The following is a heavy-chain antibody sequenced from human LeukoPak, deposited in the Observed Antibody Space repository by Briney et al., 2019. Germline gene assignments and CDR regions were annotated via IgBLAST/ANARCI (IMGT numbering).Heavy chain of an antibody. CDR1: GFTFSDYY. Sequence: GGSLRLSCAASGFTFSDYYMSWIRQAPGQGLEWVSYISGSSRYTNYADSVKGRFTISRDNAKNSLYLQMNSLRAEDTAVYYCARTYYDSSGCSSYFDYWGQGTLVTGSS. J-gene: IGHJ4*02. D-gene: IGHD3-22*01. CDR3: ARTYYDSSGCSSYFDY. CDR2: ISGSSRYT. V-gene: IGHV3-11*03.